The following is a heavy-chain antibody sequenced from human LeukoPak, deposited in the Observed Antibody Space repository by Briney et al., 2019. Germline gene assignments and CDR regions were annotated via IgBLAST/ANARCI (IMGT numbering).Heavy chain of an antibody. CDR3: ARGAVTTGYYMDV. CDR2: ISAYNGNT. J-gene: IGHJ6*03. V-gene: IGHV1-18*01. D-gene: IGHD1-14*01. Sequence: GASVKVSCKASGYTFTTYGVSWVRQAPGQGLEWMGWISAYNGNTNYAQKLQGRVTMTTETSTSTAYMELRSLRSDDTAVYYCARGAVTTGYYMDVWGKGTTVTVSS. CDR1: GYTFTTYG.